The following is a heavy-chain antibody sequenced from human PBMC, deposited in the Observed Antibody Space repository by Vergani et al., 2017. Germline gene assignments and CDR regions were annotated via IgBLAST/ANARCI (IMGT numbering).Heavy chain of an antibody. J-gene: IGHJ5*02. CDR1: GYTFTSYG. Sequence: QVQLVPSGAEVKKPGAPVKVSCKASGYTFTSYGISWLRQAPGQGLEGMGWYSAYNGNTNYAQKLQGRVTMTTDTSTSPAYMELRSLRSDDTAVYYCARRIAAAGTLWFDPWGQGTLVTVSS. D-gene: IGHD6-13*01. CDR2: YSAYNGNT. CDR3: ARRIAAAGTLWFDP. V-gene: IGHV1-18*04.